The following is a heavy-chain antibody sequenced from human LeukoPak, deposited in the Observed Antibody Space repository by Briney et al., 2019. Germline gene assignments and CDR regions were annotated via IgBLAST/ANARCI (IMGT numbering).Heavy chain of an antibody. CDR1: GFTFSGYW. Sequence: GGSLRLSCAASGFTFSGYWMSWVRQAPGKGLEWISYISTTSGTIYCADSVRGRFTISRDNAKNSLYLQMNSLRAEDTAVYYCARSTGGDYWGQGTLVTVSS. CDR2: ISTTSGTI. V-gene: IGHV3-48*01. CDR3: ARSTGGDY. D-gene: IGHD2-8*02. J-gene: IGHJ4*02.